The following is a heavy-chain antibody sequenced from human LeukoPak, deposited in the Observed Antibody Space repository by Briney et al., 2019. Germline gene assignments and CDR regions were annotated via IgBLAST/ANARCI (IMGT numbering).Heavy chain of an antibody. CDR1: GFTFSSYS. J-gene: IGHJ3*02. Sequence: PGGSLRLSCAASGFTFSSYSMNWVRQAPGKGLEGVSSISSSSSYIYYADSVKGRFTISRDNAKNSLYLQMNSLRAEDTAVYYCARRIAVAPNDAFDIWGQGTMVTVSS. D-gene: IGHD6-19*01. V-gene: IGHV3-21*01. CDR3: ARRIAVAPNDAFDI. CDR2: ISSSSSYI.